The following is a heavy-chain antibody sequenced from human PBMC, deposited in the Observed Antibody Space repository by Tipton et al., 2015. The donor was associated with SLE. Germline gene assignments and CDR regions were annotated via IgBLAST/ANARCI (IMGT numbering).Heavy chain of an antibody. J-gene: IGHJ6*02. CDR1: GGSIRSGGYY. Sequence: GLVKPSQTLSLTCTVSGGSIRSGGYYWGWIRQPPGKGLEWIGSIYHSGSTYYNPSLKSRVTISVDTSKSQFSLKLSSVTAAGTAVYYCARVFVGVWGQGTTVTVSS. CDR2: IYHSGST. CDR3: ARVFVGV. V-gene: IGHV4-39*07. D-gene: IGHD3-3*01.